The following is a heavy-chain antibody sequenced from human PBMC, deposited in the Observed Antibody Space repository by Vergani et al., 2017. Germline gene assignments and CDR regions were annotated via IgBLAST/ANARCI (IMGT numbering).Heavy chain of an antibody. CDR2: IWYDGSKA. D-gene: IGHD2-8*01. Sequence: QVQLEESGGGVVQPGRSLRLSCAGSGFTLSSHAMHWVRQAPGKGLEWVAFIWYDGSKAYYADSVKGRFTISRDNSKNTLYMQMNNLRAADTAVYYCARSGYCAHGVCYMTYYYYMDVWGKGTAVTVSS. CDR1: GFTLSSHA. CDR3: ARSGYCAHGVCYMTYYYYMDV. V-gene: IGHV3-33*01. J-gene: IGHJ6*03.